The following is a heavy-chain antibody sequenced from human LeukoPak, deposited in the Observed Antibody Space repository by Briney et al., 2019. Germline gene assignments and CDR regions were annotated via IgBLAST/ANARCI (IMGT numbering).Heavy chain of an antibody. Sequence: GGSLRPSCAASGFTFSDYYMSWIRQAPGKGLEWVSYISSSSSYTNYADSVKGRFTISRDNAKNSLYLQMNSLRAEDTAVYYCARDEANLDYWGQGTLVTVSS. CDR1: GFTFSDYY. CDR3: ARDEANLDY. J-gene: IGHJ4*02. CDR2: ISSSSSYT. D-gene: IGHD4/OR15-4a*01. V-gene: IGHV3-11*06.